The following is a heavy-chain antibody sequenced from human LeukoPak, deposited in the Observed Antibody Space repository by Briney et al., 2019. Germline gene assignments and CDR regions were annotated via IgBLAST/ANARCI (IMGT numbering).Heavy chain of an antibody. J-gene: IGHJ2*01. Sequence: GGSLRLSCAASGFTFSSYEMNWVRQAPGKGLKWVAVISYDESDKYYADSVKGRFTISRDNSKNTLYLQMNSLRVEDTAVYYCARRWYFDLWGRGTLVTVSS. CDR2: ISYDESDK. CDR3: ARRWYFDL. V-gene: IGHV3-30*04. CDR1: GFTFSSYE.